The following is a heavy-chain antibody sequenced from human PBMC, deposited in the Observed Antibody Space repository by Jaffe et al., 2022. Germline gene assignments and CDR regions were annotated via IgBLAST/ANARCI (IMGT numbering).Heavy chain of an antibody. D-gene: IGHD3-10*01. CDR1: GFSLSTSGVG. CDR3: ARFLYGSGSYLFDY. V-gene: IGHV2-5*02. J-gene: IGHJ4*02. CDR2: IYWDDDK. Sequence: QITLKESGPALVKPTQTLTLTCTFSGFSLSTSGVGVGWIRQPPGKALEWLGIIYWDDDKRYSPSLKNRLTITKGTSKNQVVLTMTNMDPVDTATYYCARFLYGSGSYLFDYWGQGTLVTVSS.